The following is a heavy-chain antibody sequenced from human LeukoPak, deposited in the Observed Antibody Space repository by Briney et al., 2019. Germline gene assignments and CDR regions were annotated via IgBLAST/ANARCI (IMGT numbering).Heavy chain of an antibody. D-gene: IGHD3-9*01. V-gene: IGHV1-46*01. CDR2: INPSAGST. J-gene: IGHJ3*02. Sequence: GASVKVSCKASGYTFTSYYMHWGRQAPGQGLEWMGTINPSAGSTTYAQKFRGRVTMTRDTSTSTVYMDLSSLRSEDTAVYYCARHFDGQFDIWGQGTMVTVSS. CDR1: GYTFTSYY. CDR3: ARHFDGQFDI.